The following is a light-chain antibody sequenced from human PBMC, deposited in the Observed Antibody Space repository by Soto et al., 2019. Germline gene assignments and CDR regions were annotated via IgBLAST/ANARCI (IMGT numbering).Light chain of an antibody. Sequence: VLTHCPARLSVSLGESSTLACKASQSFXSNFGWYEPKPGPAPRILXAGTSTSATGSPDRXSGGGSAKDFTPTISRRAPNDFSGYYCHQYGTSTKTVGQGTKVDI. CDR2: GTS. CDR1: QSFXSN. J-gene: IGKJ1*01. V-gene: IGKV3-20*01. CDR3: HQYGTSTKT.